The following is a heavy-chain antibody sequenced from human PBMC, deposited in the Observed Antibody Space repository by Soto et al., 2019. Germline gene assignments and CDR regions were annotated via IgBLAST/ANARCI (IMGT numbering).Heavy chain of an antibody. J-gene: IGHJ6*02. CDR3: ARDYSSGWYPPYYYGMDV. Sequence: SVKVSSKASGGTFSSYTISWVRQAPGQGLEWMGRIIPILGIANYAQKFQGRVTITADKSTSTAYMELSSLRSEDTAVYYCARDYSSGWYPPYYYGMDVWGQGTTVTVSS. CDR1: GGTFSSYT. D-gene: IGHD6-19*01. V-gene: IGHV1-69*04. CDR2: IIPILGIA.